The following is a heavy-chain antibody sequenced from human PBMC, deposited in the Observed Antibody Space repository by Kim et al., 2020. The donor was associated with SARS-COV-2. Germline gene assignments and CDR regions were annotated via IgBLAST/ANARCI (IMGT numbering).Heavy chain of an antibody. Sequence: SETLSLTCTVFGASISSNDYYWGWIRQAPGKGLEWIGSSCLSGGICYNSSLKSRVTISVDTSMNQFSLKLSSVTAADTALYYCARHRGTSGNYCYYGMDVWGQGTTVIVS. CDR1: GASISSNDYY. CDR3: ARHRGTSGNYCYYGMDV. V-gene: IGHV4-39*01. CDR2: SCLSGGI. D-gene: IGHD3-10*01. J-gene: IGHJ6*02.